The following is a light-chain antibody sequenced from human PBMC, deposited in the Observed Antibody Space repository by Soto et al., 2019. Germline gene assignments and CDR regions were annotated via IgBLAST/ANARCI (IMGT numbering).Light chain of an antibody. CDR1: QSVRSRY. J-gene: IGKJ2*01. CDR2: DAS. V-gene: IGKV3-20*01. CDR3: QQYGDSPYT. Sequence: VVTQSPGTLSLSLGERATLSCRTSQSVRSRYLAWYQQKPGQAPTLLIYDASSRPGGIPDRFIGSGFGTDFTLTISRLEPEDFAVYYCQQYGDSPYTFGQGTKLEIK.